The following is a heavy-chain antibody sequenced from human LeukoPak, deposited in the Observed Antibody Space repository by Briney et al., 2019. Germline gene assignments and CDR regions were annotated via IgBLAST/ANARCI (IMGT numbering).Heavy chain of an antibody. CDR2: IKEDATEK. CDR3: ATFPNDSSDI. J-gene: IGHJ3*02. CDR1: GFTFSAYG. Sequence: GGSLRLSCAASGFTFSAYGMTWVRQAPGKGLEWVATIKEDATEKFHVASVQGRFTISRDNAKNLLYLQMNTLSAEDTAVYYCATFPNDSSDIWGQGTMVTVSS. V-gene: IGHV3-7*01.